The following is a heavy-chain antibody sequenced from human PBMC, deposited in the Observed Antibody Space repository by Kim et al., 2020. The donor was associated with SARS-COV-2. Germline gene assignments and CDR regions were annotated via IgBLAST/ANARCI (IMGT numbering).Heavy chain of an antibody. CDR3: ARFTNWGNMDA. CDR2: INWDDDK. D-gene: IGHD7-27*01. V-gene: IGHV2-70*01. Sequence: SGPTLVNPTQTLTLTCTFSGFSFHTSGMCVSWIRQPPGKALEWLALINWDDDKYYSTSLKTRLTISKDTSKNQVVLTMTNMEPMDTATYYCARFTNWGNMDAWGQGTTVIVSS. CDR1: GFSFHTSGMC. J-gene: IGHJ6*02.